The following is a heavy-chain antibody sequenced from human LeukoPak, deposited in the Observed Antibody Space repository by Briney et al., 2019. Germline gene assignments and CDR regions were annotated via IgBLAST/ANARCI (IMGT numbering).Heavy chain of an antibody. CDR1: GYTFTSYG. Sequence: GASVKVSCKASGYTFTSYGISWVRQAPGQGLEWMGWISAYNGNTNYAQKLRGRVTMTTDTSTSTAYMELRSLRSDDTAVYYCARVRYYDSSGKNWYFDLWGRGTLVTVSS. CDR2: ISAYNGNT. CDR3: ARVRYYDSSGKNWYFDL. V-gene: IGHV1-18*01. D-gene: IGHD3-22*01. J-gene: IGHJ2*01.